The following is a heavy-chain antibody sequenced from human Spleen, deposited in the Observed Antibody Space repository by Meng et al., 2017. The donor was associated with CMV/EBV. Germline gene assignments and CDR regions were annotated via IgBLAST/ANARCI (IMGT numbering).Heavy chain of an antibody. V-gene: IGHV1-69*04. CDR1: GFTFSRYD. CDR2: IIPVVGIA. CDR3: VSRPPWGGFAY. D-gene: IGHD3-16*01. J-gene: IGHJ4*02. Sequence: SVKVSCKASGFTFSRYDISWVRQAPGQGLEWMGRIIPVVGIATYAHKFQGRVTIIADTSTSTAYMELSSLRSEDTAVYYCVSRPPWGGFAYWGQGTLVTVSS.